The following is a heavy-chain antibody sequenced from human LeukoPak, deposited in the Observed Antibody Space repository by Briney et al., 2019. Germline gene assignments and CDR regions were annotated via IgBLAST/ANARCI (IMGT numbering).Heavy chain of an antibody. CDR3: LRQGVGSPPR. D-gene: IGHD1-26*01. CDR2: IYAGGSASA. Sequence: GGSLRLSCAASGFTVSSNDMSWVRQAPGKGVEWVSLIYAGGSASAYYADSVKGRFTGSRHDSKNTLDLQMNSLKPDDTAVYYCLRQGVGSPPRWGQGTLVTVSS. V-gene: IGHV3-53*04. CDR1: GFTVSSND. J-gene: IGHJ4*02.